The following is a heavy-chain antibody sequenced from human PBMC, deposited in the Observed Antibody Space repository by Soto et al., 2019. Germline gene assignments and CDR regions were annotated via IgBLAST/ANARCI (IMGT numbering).Heavy chain of an antibody. CDR1: GYTFTSYA. CDR3: ARGFPLWFDP. Sequence: QVQLVQSGAEKKKPGASVKVSCKASGYTFTSYAIHWVRQAPGQRLEWMGWINAGNGDTKYSQKFQGRVTITRDTSASTAYMELSSLRSEDTAVYYGARGFPLWFDPWGQGTLVTVSS. V-gene: IGHV1-3*05. J-gene: IGHJ5*02. D-gene: IGHD3-3*01. CDR2: INAGNGDT.